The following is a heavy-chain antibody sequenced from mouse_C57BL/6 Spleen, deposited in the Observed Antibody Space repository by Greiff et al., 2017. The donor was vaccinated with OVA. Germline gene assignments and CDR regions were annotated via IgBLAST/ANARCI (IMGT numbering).Heavy chain of an antibody. CDR2: IAPETGGP. J-gene: IGHJ2*01. D-gene: IGHD3-2*02. CDR1: GYTFTDYE. V-gene: IGHV1-15*01. Sequence: VQLHQSGAELVRPGASVTLSCKASGYTFTDYEMHWVKQTPVHGLEWIGAIAPETGGPAYNPKFKGKAILTADKSSSTAYMELRSRTSEDSAVYYGTRDSSGLGYFDYGGQGTTLTVSS. CDR3: TRDSSGLGYFDY.